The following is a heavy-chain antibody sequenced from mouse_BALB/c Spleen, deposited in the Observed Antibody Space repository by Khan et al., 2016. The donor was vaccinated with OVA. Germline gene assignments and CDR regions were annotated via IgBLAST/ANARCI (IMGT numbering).Heavy chain of an antibody. CDR1: GYTFINYW. CDR2: INPTTDYI. V-gene: IGHV1-7*01. J-gene: IGHJ2*01. D-gene: IGHD1-1*01. CDR3: ARRGLRWDFDY. Sequence: QVRLQQSGAELAKPGASVKMSCKASGYTFINYWMHWVKQRPGQGLEWIGYINPTTDYIEYNQNFKDKATLTADKSSSTAYMQLSSLTSEDSAVYYCARRGLRWDFDYWGQGTTLTVSS.